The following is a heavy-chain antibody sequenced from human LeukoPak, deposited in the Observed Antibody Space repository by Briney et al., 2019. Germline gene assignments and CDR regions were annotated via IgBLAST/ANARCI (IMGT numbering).Heavy chain of an antibody. Sequence: ASVKVSCKASGYTFTDYYIHWVRQAPGQGLEWMGWISPNSGGTNYAQKFQGRVILTRATSIRTAYRELSGLTSDDTAVYYCARVEVAGNILIDYWGQGTLVIVSS. CDR3: ARVEVAGNILIDY. CDR2: ISPNSGGT. CDR1: GYTFTDYY. J-gene: IGHJ4*02. V-gene: IGHV1-2*02. D-gene: IGHD6-19*01.